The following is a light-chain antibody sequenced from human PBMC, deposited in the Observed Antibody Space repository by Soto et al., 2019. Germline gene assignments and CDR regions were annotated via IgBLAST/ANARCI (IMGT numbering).Light chain of an antibody. CDR2: KDT. CDR3: QSTDDTGNYYL. Sequence: ELPQTPSVSVSPGQTARITCSGDELSKQYVYWYQQKPGQAPVLVIYKDTERASGIPERFSASSSGTTVTLTISGVRAEDEADYYCQSTDDTGNYYLFGTGPKVTV. V-gene: IGLV3-25*02. CDR1: ELSKQY. J-gene: IGLJ1*01.